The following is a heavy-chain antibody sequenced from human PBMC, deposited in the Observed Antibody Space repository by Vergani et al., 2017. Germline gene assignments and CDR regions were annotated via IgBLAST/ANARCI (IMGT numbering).Heavy chain of an antibody. CDR1: GGSISSGSYY. CDR2: FYTGGGT. CDR3: ARYPLYSTTWPFLLLDMDV. D-gene: IGHD6-13*01. Sequence: QVQLQESGPGLVRPSQTLSLTCTVSGGSISSGSYYWRWFRQPAGKGLEWIGRFYTGGGTSYNPSLKSRVTISVDTSKNQFSLQLSSVTAADTAVYYCARYPLYSTTWPFLLLDMDVWGQGTTVTVSS. J-gene: IGHJ6*02. V-gene: IGHV4-61*02.